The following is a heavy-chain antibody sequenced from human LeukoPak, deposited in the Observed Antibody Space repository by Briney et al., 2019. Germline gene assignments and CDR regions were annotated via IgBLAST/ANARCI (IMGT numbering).Heavy chain of an antibody. V-gene: IGHV5-51*01. J-gene: IGHJ2*01. Sequence: GESLKISCKASGYSFNSYWIGWVRQMPGKGLQWMGIIYPGGSDTLYSPSFQGQVTISADKSISTAYLQWSSLKASDTAMYYCARHQQSVWYFDLWGRGTLVTVSS. D-gene: IGHD6-13*01. CDR1: GYSFNSYW. CDR3: ARHQQSVWYFDL. CDR2: IYPGGSDT.